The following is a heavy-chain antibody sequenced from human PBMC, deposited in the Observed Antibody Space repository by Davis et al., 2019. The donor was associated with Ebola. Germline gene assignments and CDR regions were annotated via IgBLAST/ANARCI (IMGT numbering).Heavy chain of an antibody. J-gene: IGHJ4*02. CDR3: ARTLVGATGSFDY. D-gene: IGHD1-26*01. Sequence: SVKVSCKASGGTFNSYVVSWVRQAPGQGLEWMGGITPVLNTVNYAQKFQGRVTITADKSTSTAYMELSSLRSEDTAVYYCARTLVGATGSFDYWGQGTLVTVSS. V-gene: IGHV1-69*10. CDR1: GGTFNSYV. CDR2: ITPVLNTV.